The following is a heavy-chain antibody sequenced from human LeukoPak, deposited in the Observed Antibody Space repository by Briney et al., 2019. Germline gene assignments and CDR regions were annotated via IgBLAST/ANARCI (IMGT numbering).Heavy chain of an antibody. V-gene: IGHV4-59*01. CDR3: ARARGDYRWFDP. J-gene: IGHJ5*02. D-gene: IGHD4-17*01. CDR1: GGSISSYY. CDR2: IYYSGST. Sequence: PSETLSLTCTVSGGSISSYYWSWIRQPPGKGLEWIGYIYYSGSTNYNPSLKSRVTISVDTSKNQFSLKLSSLTAADTAVYYCARARGDYRWFDPWGQGTLVTVSS.